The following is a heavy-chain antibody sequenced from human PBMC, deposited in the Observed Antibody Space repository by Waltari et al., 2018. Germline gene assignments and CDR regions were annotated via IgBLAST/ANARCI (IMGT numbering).Heavy chain of an antibody. CDR3: AREEVYCSGGSCYSLYGWFDT. V-gene: IGHV4-34*01. CDR2: INHSGST. D-gene: IGHD2-15*01. J-gene: IGHJ5*02. Sequence: QEQLQRWGAGRLKPSETLSLPGAVYGGSFSGSYWTWIRQPPGKGLEWIGEINHSGSTNYNPSLKSRVTISVDTSKNQFSLKLSSVTAADTAVYYCAREEVYCSGGSCYSLYGWFDTWGQGTLVTVSS. CDR1: GGSFSGSY.